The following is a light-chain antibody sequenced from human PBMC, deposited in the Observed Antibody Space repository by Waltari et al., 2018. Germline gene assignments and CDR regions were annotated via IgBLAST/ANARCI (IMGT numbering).Light chain of an antibody. CDR1: ESVSRS. CDR3: QHYLRFPVT. V-gene: IGKV3-20*01. Sequence: VLTHSAGTLSLFVGESATDSCRASESVSRSLAWYQQKPGQAPRLLIYGASTRATGVPDRFSGSGSGTDFSLTISSLEPDDFAVYYCQHYLRFPVTFGQGTTVEI. CDR2: GAS. J-gene: IGKJ1*01.